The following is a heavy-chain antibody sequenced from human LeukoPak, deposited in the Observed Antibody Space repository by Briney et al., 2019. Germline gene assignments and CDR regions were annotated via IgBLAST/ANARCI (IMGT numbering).Heavy chain of an antibody. V-gene: IGHV4-30-2*03. D-gene: IGHD3-22*01. CDR2: IYHSGRT. CDR3: ARHYYDSSGYYIPSFDY. J-gene: IGHJ4*02. CDR1: GGSISSDTYS. Sequence: SETLSLTCAVSGGSISSDTYSWSWIRQPPGEGLEWIGYIYHSGRTYYNSSLRSRVTISVDTSKNQFSLKLSSVTAADTAVYYCARHYYDSSGYYIPSFDYWGQGTLVTVSS.